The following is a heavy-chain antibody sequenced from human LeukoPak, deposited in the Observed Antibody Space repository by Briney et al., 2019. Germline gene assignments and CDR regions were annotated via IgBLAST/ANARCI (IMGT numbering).Heavy chain of an antibody. D-gene: IGHD6-13*01. Sequence: PGGSLRLSCAASGFTFSNYWMSWVRQAPGKGLEFMANIKEAGSEKYYVDPVKGRFTISRDNDKNLVHLQMNSLRAEDTAVYCCARGGGMRSWYDFDYWGQGTLVTVSS. CDR1: GFTFSNYW. CDR3: ARGGGMRSWYDFDY. CDR2: IKEAGSEK. J-gene: IGHJ4*02. V-gene: IGHV3-7*04.